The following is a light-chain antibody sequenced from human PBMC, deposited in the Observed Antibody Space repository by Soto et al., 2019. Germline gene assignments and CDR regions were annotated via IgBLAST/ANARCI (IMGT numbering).Light chain of an antibody. CDR2: DAS. Sequence: DMLMAQSPSTLFAIDGDRVTITCRASQSISLSLAWYQQTPGKAPDLLISDASNLERGVPSRFSGSGSGTEFSLSISILQPDDFATYLSQQDNLHWTFGPGTKVDIK. J-gene: IGKJ1*01. V-gene: IGKV1-5*01. CDR3: QQDNLHWT. CDR1: QSISLS.